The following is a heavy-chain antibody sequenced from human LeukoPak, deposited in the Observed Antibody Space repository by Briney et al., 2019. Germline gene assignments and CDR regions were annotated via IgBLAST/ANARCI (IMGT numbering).Heavy chain of an antibody. CDR3: AKSSRLPARDSGYERVDAFDI. Sequence: GGSLRLSCAACGVTFSSYAMSWVRQAPGKGLEWVSASSGSGGSTYYADSVKGRFTISRDNSKNTLYLQMNSLRAEDTAVYYCAKSSRLPARDSGYERVDAFDICGQGTMVTVSS. D-gene: IGHD5-12*01. V-gene: IGHV3-23*01. J-gene: IGHJ3*02. CDR1: GVTFSSYA. CDR2: SSGSGGST.